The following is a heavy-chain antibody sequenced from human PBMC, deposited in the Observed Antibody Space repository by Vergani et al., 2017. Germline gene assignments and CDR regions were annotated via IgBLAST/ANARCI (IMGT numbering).Heavy chain of an antibody. CDR3: ARDADLGYCSSTSCYDNWFDP. Sequence: QVQLVQSGAEVKKPGSSVKVSCKASGGTFSSYTISWVRQAPGQGLEWMGRIIPILGIANYAQKFQGRVTITADKSTSTAYMELSSLRPEYTAVYYCARDADLGYCSSTSCYDNWFDPWGQGTLVTVSS. J-gene: IGHJ5*02. D-gene: IGHD2-2*01. CDR2: IIPILGIA. CDR1: GGTFSSYT. V-gene: IGHV1-69*08.